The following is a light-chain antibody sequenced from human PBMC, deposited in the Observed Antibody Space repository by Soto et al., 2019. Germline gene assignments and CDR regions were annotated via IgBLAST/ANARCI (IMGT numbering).Light chain of an antibody. Sequence: EVVLTQSPATLSLSPGERATLSCRTSQGVSTYLAWYQQKPGQAPRLLIYGASNRAAGIPARFSGSGSGTXXXXXXXXLETEDFXXYYCQQRSHWPLTFGGGTKVEIK. CDR3: QQRSHWPLT. CDR1: QGVSTY. J-gene: IGKJ4*01. CDR2: GAS. V-gene: IGKV3-11*01.